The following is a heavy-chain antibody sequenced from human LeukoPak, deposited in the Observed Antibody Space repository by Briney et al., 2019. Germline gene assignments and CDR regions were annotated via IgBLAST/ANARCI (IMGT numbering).Heavy chain of an antibody. V-gene: IGHV4-34*01. Sequence: SETLSLTCAVYGGSFSGYYWSWVRQPPGKGLEYIGEIHHSGSTNYNPSLKSRVTISVDRSKNQFSLKLSSVTAADTAVYYCASSRRYPRFDPWGQGTLVTVSS. J-gene: IGHJ5*02. CDR1: GGSFSGYY. CDR2: IHHSGST. D-gene: IGHD6-13*01. CDR3: ASSRRYPRFDP.